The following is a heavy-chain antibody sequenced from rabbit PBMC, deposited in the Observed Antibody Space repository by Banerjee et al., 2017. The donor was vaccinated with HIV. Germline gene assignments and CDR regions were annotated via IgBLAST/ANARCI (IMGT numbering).Heavy chain of an antibody. Sequence: QEQLEESGGGLVTPGRTLTLSCTASGFDFSRYYMSWVRQAPGKGPEWIGCIYTSSGATYYASWAKGRFTISKTSSTTVTLQMPSLTAADTATYFCARWSYVGGSGDTKSLDLWGQGTLVTVS. J-gene: IGHJ6*01. V-gene: IGHV1S45*01. D-gene: IGHD8-1*01. CDR3: ARWSYVGGSGDTKSLDL. CDR1: GFDFSRYYM. CDR2: IYTSSGAT.